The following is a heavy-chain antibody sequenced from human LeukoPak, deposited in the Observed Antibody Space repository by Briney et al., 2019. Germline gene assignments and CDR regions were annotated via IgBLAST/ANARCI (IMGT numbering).Heavy chain of an antibody. Sequence: PSETLSLTCAVYGGSFSGYYWSWIRQPPGKGLEWIGEINHSGSTNYNPSLKSRVTISVDTSKNQFSLKLSSVTAADTAVYYCPRDQTYPQNFDYWGQGTLVTVSS. V-gene: IGHV4-34*01. CDR3: PRDQTYPQNFDY. J-gene: IGHJ4*02. CDR1: GGSFSGYY. CDR2: INHSGST.